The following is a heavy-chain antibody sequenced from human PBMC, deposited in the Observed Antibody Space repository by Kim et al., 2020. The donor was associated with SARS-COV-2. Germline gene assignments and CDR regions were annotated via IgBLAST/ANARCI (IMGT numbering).Heavy chain of an antibody. J-gene: IGHJ6*02. Sequence: GGSLRLSCAASGFSFSDHYMDWVRQAPGKGLEWVARTRNKPNSYTTEYIASVRGRFTISRDDSKNSLYLQMNSLKTEDTAVYYCVRGHLWFGAWGMDVWGQRTTGTVSS. V-gene: IGHV3-72*01. CDR1: GFSFSDHY. D-gene: IGHD3-10*01. CDR2: TRNKPNSYTT. CDR3: VRGHLWFGAWGMDV.